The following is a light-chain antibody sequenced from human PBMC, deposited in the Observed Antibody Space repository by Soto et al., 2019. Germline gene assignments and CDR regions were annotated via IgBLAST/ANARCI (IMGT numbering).Light chain of an antibody. Sequence: QSVLTQPPSASGSPGQSVTISCTGTSSDVGGYNFVSWYQQHPGKAPKLMIYEVSERPSGVPDRFFGSKSGNTAFLTVSGLQAEDEADYHCSSFAGTKNWLFGGGTKVTVL. J-gene: IGLJ3*02. CDR3: SSFAGTKNWL. CDR2: EVS. CDR1: SSDVGGYNF. V-gene: IGLV2-8*01.